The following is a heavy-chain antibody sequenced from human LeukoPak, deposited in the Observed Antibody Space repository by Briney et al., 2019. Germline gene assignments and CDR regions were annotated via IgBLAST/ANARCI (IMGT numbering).Heavy chain of an antibody. CDR3: AGGPQYGGSFAF. CDR1: GFTFTSYE. Sequence: PGGSLRLSCAASGFTFTSYEMAWVSQAPGMGPEFISYISNSGSPIKYGNAVKGRFTISRDNSKNSVYLQMDSLRAEDTAVYYCAGGPQYGGSFAFWGQGTLVTVSS. V-gene: IGHV3-48*03. CDR2: ISNSGSPI. D-gene: IGHD1-26*01. J-gene: IGHJ4*02.